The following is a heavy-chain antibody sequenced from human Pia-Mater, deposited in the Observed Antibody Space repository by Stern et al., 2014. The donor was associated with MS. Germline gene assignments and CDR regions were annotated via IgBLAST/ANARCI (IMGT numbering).Heavy chain of an antibody. J-gene: IGHJ4*02. CDR1: GFMFSDYA. CDR3: ARELLGATLGWDS. CDR2: ISFDGMHK. Sequence: VHLVESGGGVVQPGRSLRLSCAASGFMFSDYALHWVRQAPGKGLEWVAVISFDGMHKYYADSVKGRFTISSDDSKAMLYLEMNSLRSEDAAVYFCARELLGATLGWDSWGQGTLVTVSS. V-gene: IGHV3-30*04. D-gene: IGHD1-26*01.